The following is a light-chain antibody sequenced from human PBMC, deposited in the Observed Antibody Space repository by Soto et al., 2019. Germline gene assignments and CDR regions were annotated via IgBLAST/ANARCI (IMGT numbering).Light chain of an antibody. CDR3: HHYGPSGVT. J-gene: IGKJ3*01. CDR2: DVS. Sequence: EIVLTQSPGTLSLSPGEGATLSCRASQTFSSSYLAWYQQKPGQAPSLLIYDVSRRATGIPDRFSGSGSGTHFTLTISRLEPEEFAVYYCHHYGPSGVTFGPGTKVDIK. CDR1: QTFSSSY. V-gene: IGKV3-20*01.